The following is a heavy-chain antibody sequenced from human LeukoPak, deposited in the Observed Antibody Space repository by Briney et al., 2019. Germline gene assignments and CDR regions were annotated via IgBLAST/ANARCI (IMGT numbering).Heavy chain of an antibody. CDR3: ARDSGERGSGSYLIAY. V-gene: IGHV4-61*02. CDR2: ISSSGST. Sequence: TSETLSLTCTVSGDSISSGDYYWSWIRQPAGKGLEWIGRISSSGSTNYNPSLKSRVTISVDTSKNQFSLKLSSVTAADTAVYYCARDSGERGSGSYLIAYWGQGTLVTVSS. CDR1: GDSISSGDYY. D-gene: IGHD3-10*01. J-gene: IGHJ4*02.